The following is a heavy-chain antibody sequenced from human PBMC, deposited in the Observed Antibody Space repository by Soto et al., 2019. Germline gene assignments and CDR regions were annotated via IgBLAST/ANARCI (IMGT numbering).Heavy chain of an antibody. CDR2: ITSSSSSI. J-gene: IGHJ6*03. CDR1: GFTFSVYG. Sequence: GGSLRLSCAASGFTFSVYGMTWVRQAPGKGLEWVSSITSSSSSIYYADSLKGRFTISRDNAKNSLYLQMNSLRVEDTAVYYCARGRGTNYYYYYMDVWGKGTTVTVSS. V-gene: IGHV3-21*01. CDR3: ARGRGTNYYYYYMDV.